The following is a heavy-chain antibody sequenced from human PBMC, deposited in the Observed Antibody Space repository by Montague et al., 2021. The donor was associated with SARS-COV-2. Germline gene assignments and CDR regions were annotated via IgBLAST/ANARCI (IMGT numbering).Heavy chain of an antibody. Sequence: SDTLSLTCTVSGGSISGFYWSWIRQPPGKGLEWIGYIYYSGGTKYNPSLESRVAVSVDRSKNQVSLKLTSVTAADTAVYYCARLLRSCTNGVCRTYYYYALDVWGQGTTVTVSS. J-gene: IGHJ6*02. V-gene: IGHV4-59*07. CDR2: IYYSGGT. CDR3: ARLLRSCTNGVCRTYYYYALDV. CDR1: GGSISGFY. D-gene: IGHD2-8*01.